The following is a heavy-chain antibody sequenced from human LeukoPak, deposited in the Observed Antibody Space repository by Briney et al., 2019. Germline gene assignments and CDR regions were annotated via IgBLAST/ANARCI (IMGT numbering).Heavy chain of an antibody. CDR1: RFTFSSYW. Sequence: GGSLTLSCAASRFTFSSYWMHWVRQAPGKELVWVSRINSDGSSTTYTDSGKGRFTISRDNATNTLYLQMNSLRAEDTAVYYCARGYCSGGSCYLKTGNWFDPWGQGTLVTVSS. J-gene: IGHJ5*02. D-gene: IGHD2-15*01. V-gene: IGHV3-74*01. CDR2: INSDGSST. CDR3: ARGYCSGGSCYLKTGNWFDP.